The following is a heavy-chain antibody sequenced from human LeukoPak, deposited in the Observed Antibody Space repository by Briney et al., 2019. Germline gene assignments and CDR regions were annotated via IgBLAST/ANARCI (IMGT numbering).Heavy chain of an antibody. D-gene: IGHD2-2*01. CDR3: ARRGRYCSSTTCYFSY. V-gene: IGHV5-51*01. CDR1: GYSFTRYW. CDR2: IYPGDSDA. J-gene: IGHJ4*02. Sequence: GESLKISCKGSGYSFTRYWIGWVRQMPGKGLEWMGIIYPGDSDARYSPSFQGQVTISVDKSISTAYLQWSSLKASDTAMYYCARRGRYCSSTTCYFSYWGQGTLVTVSS.